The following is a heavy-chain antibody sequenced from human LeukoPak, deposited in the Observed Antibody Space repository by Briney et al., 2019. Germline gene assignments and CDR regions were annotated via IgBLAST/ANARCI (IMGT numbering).Heavy chain of an antibody. CDR2: IIPILGIA. Sequence: SVKVSCKASGGTFSSYTISWVRQAPGQGLEWMGRIIPILGIANYAQKFQGRVTITADRSTSTAYMELSSLRSEDTAVYYCARQVGHYSGSYPDYWGQGTLVTVSS. J-gene: IGHJ4*02. CDR1: GGTFSSYT. CDR3: ARQVGHYSGSYPDY. V-gene: IGHV1-69*02. D-gene: IGHD1-26*01.